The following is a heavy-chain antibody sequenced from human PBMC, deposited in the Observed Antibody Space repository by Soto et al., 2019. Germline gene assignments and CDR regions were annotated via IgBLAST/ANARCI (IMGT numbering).Heavy chain of an antibody. Sequence: PGGSLRLSCAASGFTFSSYWMHWVRQAPGKGLVWVSRINSDGSSTSYADSVKGRFTISRDNAKNTLYLQMNSLRAEDTAVYYCAREAEDIVVVVAATTRSPGMDVRGQGTTVTVS. CDR2: INSDGSST. CDR3: AREAEDIVVVVAATTRSPGMDV. CDR1: GFTFSSYW. J-gene: IGHJ6*02. V-gene: IGHV3-74*01. D-gene: IGHD2-15*01.